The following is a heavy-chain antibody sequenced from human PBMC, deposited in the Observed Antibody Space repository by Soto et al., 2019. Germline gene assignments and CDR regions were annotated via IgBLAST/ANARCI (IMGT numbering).Heavy chain of an antibody. CDR1: GFSLSSTRMA. CDR2: IYWDDDK. Sequence: QITLKESGPTLVKPTQTLTLTCTFSGFSLSSTRMAVGWIRQPPGKALEWLALIYWDDDKRYSPFLKSRLTIXXXPXXNQAVLTMSTMDPVDTARYYCAHIVVAGLGYYFDYWGQGTLVTVSS. D-gene: IGHD6-19*01. V-gene: IGHV2-5*02. CDR3: AHIVVAGLGYYFDY. J-gene: IGHJ4*02.